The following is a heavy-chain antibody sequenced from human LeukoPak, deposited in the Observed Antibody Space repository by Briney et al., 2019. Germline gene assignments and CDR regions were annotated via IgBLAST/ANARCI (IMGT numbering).Heavy chain of an antibody. CDR2: MNPNSGNT. CDR1: GYTFTSYD. V-gene: IGHV1-8*01. D-gene: IGHD1-26*01. CDR3: ARGRYSGSYSGYYYYYYMDV. J-gene: IGHJ6*03. Sequence: ASVKVSCKASGYTFTSYDINWVRQATGQGLGWMGWMNPNSGNTGYAQKFQGRVTMTRNTSISTAYMELSSLRSEDTAVYYCARGRYSGSYSGYYYYYYMDVWGKGTTVTVSS.